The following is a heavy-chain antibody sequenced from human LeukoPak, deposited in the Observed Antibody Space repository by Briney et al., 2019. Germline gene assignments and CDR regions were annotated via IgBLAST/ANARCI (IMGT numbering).Heavy chain of an antibody. CDR2: ISSSSDYI. V-gene: IGHV3-21*01. Sequence: GGSLRLSCAASGFTFSSYNLNWVRQAPGKGLEWVSSISSSSDYIYYADSVKGRFTISRDNAKNSLYLQMKSLRAEDTAVYYCARGKTSQNIVTRKTYNWFDPWGQGTLVTVSS. D-gene: IGHD2/OR15-2a*01. CDR3: ARGKTSQNIVTRKTYNWFDP. J-gene: IGHJ5*02. CDR1: GFTFSSYN.